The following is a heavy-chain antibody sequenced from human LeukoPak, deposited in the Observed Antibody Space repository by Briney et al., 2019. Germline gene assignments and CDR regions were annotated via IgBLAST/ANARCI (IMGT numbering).Heavy chain of an antibody. D-gene: IGHD1-26*01. V-gene: IGHV4-39*01. CDR2: IYYSGST. J-gene: IGHJ4*02. CDR1: GGSISSSSYY. CDR3: ARHEGDSGSYPFDN. Sequence: PSETLFLTCTVSGGSISSSSYYWGWIRQPPGKGLEWIGSIYYSGSTYYNPSLKSRVTISVDTSKNQFSLKLSSVTAADTAVYYCARHEGDSGSYPFDNWGQGTLVTVSS.